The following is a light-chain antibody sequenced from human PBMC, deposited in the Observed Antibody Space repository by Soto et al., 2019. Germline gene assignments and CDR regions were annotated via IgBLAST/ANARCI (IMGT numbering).Light chain of an antibody. CDR3: QQFNSYLLT. J-gene: IGKJ4*01. Sequence: AIQLTQSPSSLSVSVGDRVTITCRASQDISSALAWYQQKPGKAPKLLIYDASTLESGVPSRFSGSGAGTDFTLTISSLQPEDFATYFCQQFNSYLLTFGGGTKVEIK. V-gene: IGKV1-13*02. CDR2: DAS. CDR1: QDISSA.